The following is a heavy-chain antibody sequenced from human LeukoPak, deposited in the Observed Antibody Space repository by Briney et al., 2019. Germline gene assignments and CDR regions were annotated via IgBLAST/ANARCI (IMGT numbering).Heavy chain of an antibody. J-gene: IGHJ3*02. Sequence: SETLSLTCTVSGGSISSYYWSWIRQPPGKGLEWIGYIYYSGSTNYNPSLKSRVTISVDTSKNQFSLKLSSVTAADTAVYYCARTAGYCSSTSRSGAFDIWGQGTMVTVSS. V-gene: IGHV4-59*01. CDR3: ARTAGYCSSTSRSGAFDI. D-gene: IGHD2-2*01. CDR1: GGSISSYY. CDR2: IYYSGST.